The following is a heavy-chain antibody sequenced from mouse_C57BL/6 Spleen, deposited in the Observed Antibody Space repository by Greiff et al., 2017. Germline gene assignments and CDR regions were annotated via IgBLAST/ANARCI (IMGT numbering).Heavy chain of an antibody. J-gene: IGHJ1*03. CDR1: GFTFSSYG. CDR3: ARQEGGCITSVTARYFDV. CDR2: ISSGGSYT. V-gene: IGHV5-6*01. D-gene: IGHD1-2*01. Sequence: EVKLMESGGDLVKPGGSLKLSCAASGFTFSSYGMSWVRQTPDKRLEWVATISSGGSYTYYPDSVKGRFTISRDNAKNTLYLQMSSLKSEDTAMYYCARQEGGCITSVTARYFDVWGTGTTVTVSS.